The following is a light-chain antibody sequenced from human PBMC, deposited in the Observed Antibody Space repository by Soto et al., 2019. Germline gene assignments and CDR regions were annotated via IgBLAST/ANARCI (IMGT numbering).Light chain of an antibody. CDR1: SSDVGAYNY. Sequence: QSALTQPASVSGSPGQSITIPCTGTSSDVGAYNYVSWYQHHPGKVPKLLIYDVNMRPPGISNRFSGSKSGNTASLTISGIQAEGEGYYYCGSYTNSITLVFGGGTKLTVL. V-gene: IGLV2-14*03. CDR3: GSYTNSITLV. CDR2: DVN. J-gene: IGLJ2*01.